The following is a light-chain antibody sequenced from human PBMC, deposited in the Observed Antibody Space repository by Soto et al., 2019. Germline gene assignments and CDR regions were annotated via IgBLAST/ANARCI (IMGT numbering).Light chain of an antibody. CDR1: QGIGDT. Sequence: EIVMTQSPATLSLSPGEGATLSCRASQGIGDTLAWYQQKPGQTPRLLIYDTSIRATGVQARISGSRSGAEFTLTISSLQSEDFAVYYCQHYVTWPLTFGGGTKVE. J-gene: IGKJ4*01. CDR2: DTS. V-gene: IGKV3-15*01. CDR3: QHYVTWPLT.